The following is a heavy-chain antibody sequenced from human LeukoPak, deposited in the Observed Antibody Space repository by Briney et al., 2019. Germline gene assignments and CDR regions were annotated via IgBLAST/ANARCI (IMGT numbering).Heavy chain of an antibody. J-gene: IGHJ4*02. CDR3: ARAAATRHFDY. V-gene: IGHV1-3*01. CDR2: INAGNGNT. CDR1: GYTFTSYD. Sequence: GASVKVSCKASGYTFTSYDINWVRQAPGQRLEWMGWINAGNGNTKYSQKFQGRVTITADESTSTAYMELSSLRSEDTAVYYCARAAATRHFDYWGQGTLVTVSS. D-gene: IGHD2-15*01.